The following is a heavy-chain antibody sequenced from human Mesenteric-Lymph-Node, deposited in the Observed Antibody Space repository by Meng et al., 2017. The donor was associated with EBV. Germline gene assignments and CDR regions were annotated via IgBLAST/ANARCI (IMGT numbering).Heavy chain of an antibody. CDR3: ARDRRGYYYDSSGYWGPQLDY. CDR1: GGTFSSYA. CDR2: IIPIFGTA. J-gene: IGHJ4*02. D-gene: IGHD3-22*01. V-gene: IGHV1-69*01. Sequence: QVQLVRSGAEVKKPGSSVKVSCKASGGTFSSYAISWVRQAPGQGLEWMGGIIPIFGTANYAQKFQGRVTITADESTSTAYMELSSLRSEDTAVYYCARDRRGYYYDSSGYWGPQLDYWGQGTLVTVSS.